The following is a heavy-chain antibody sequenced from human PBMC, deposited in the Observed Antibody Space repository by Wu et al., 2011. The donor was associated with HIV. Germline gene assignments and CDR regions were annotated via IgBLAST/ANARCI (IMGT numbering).Heavy chain of an antibody. V-gene: IGHV1-18*01. CDR2: INAYNGDT. CDR3: ARDEPAAIVHDI. D-gene: IGHD2-2*01. Sequence: QVQLVQSGAEVKKPGASVKVSCKPSGYTFTSYGLSWVRQAPGQGLEWMGWINAYNGDTNYAQKLQGRVTMTTDTSTSTAYMELRSLRSDDTAVYYCARDEPAAIVHDIWGQGTMVTVSS. CDR1: GYTFTSYG. J-gene: IGHJ3*02.